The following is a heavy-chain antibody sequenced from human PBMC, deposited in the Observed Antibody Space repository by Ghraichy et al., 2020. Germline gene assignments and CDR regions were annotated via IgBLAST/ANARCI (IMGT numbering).Heavy chain of an antibody. J-gene: IGHJ4*02. CDR3: AKDPRQRITIFGGSPVGDY. D-gene: IGHD3-3*01. CDR2: ISGSGGST. CDR1: GFTFSSYA. V-gene: IGHV3-23*01. Sequence: GGSLRLSCAASGFTFSSYAMSWVRQAPGKGLEWVSAISGSGGSTYYADSVKGRFTISRDNSKNTLYLQMNSLRAEDTAVYYCAKDPRQRITIFGGSPVGDYWGQGTLVTVSS.